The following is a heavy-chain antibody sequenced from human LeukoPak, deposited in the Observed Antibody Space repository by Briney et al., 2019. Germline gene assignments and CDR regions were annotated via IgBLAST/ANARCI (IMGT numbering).Heavy chain of an antibody. D-gene: IGHD2-21*02. CDR2: FYYSGST. CDR1: GGSISSSIYY. J-gene: IGHJ4*02. CDR3: ARHGSLCGGDCYLGY. V-gene: IGHV4-39*01. Sequence: SETLSLTCTVSGGSISSSIYYWGWIRQPPGKGLEWIGSFYYSGSTYHNPSLKSRVTISVDTSKNQFSLKLSSVTAADTAVYYCARHGSLCGGDCYLGYWGQGTLVTVSS.